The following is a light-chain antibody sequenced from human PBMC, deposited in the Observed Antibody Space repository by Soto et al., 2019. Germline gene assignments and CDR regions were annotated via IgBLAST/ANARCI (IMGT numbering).Light chain of an antibody. J-gene: IGLJ1*01. CDR2: EVS. Sequence: QSVLTQPASVSGSPGQSITISCTGASSDVGGYNYVSWYQQHPGKAPKVMISEVSNRPSGVSNRFSGSKSGNTASLTISGLQAEDEADYYCSSYAGNSVYVFGTGTKVTVL. CDR3: SSYAGNSVYV. V-gene: IGLV2-14*01. CDR1: SSDVGGYNY.